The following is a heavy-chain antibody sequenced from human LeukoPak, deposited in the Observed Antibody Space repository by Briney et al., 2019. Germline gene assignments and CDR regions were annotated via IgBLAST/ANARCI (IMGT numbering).Heavy chain of an antibody. J-gene: IGHJ6*02. Sequence: ASVKVSCKASGYTFTTYYIHWVRQAPGQGLEWMGIINPTGGSTTYAQKFQGRVTMTRDTSTSTVFMVLNSLRSEDTAVYYCARHNIVVVGNYYGMDVWGQGTTVTVSS. D-gene: IGHD2-15*01. V-gene: IGHV1-46*01. CDR3: ARHNIVVVGNYYGMDV. CDR1: GYTFTTYY. CDR2: INPTGGST.